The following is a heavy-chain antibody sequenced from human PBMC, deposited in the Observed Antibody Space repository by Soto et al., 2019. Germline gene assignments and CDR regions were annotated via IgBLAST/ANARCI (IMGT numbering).Heavy chain of an antibody. CDR3: AKASRLNWRLHDY. Sequence: PGGSLRLSCAASGFTFSSYGMHWVRQAPGKGLEWVAVISYDGSNKYYADSVKGRFTISRDNSKNTLYLQMNSLRAEDTAVYYCAKASRLNWRLHDYWGQGTLVTVSS. V-gene: IGHV3-30*18. CDR1: GFTFSSYG. J-gene: IGHJ4*02. D-gene: IGHD1-1*01. CDR2: ISYDGSNK.